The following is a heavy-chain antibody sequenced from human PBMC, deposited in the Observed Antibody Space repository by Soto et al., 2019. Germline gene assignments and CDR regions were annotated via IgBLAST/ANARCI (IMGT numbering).Heavy chain of an antibody. J-gene: IGHJ4*02. V-gene: IGHV4-30-4*01. CDR1: GGSISSGYYC. D-gene: IGHD3-10*01. CDR2: IYYSGST. Sequence: SETLSLTCSVSGGSISSGYYCWSWIRQPPRKGLEWIGNIYYSGSTYYNPSLKSRVTMSVDTSKNQFSLNLSSVTAADTAIYYCARVGSFYGSGSYYRDLDYWGQGTLVTVSS. CDR3: ARVGSFYGSGSYYRDLDY.